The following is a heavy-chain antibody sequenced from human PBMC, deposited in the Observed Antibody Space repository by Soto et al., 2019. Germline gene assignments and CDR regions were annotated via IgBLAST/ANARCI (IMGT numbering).Heavy chain of an antibody. CDR1: GFTFSSYW. CDR3: ARDRYSYYDFWSGSLPYYYYGMDV. CDR2: IKQDGSEK. D-gene: IGHD3-3*01. V-gene: IGHV3-7*01. J-gene: IGHJ6*02. Sequence: PGGSLRLSCVASGFTFSSYWMSWVRQAPGKGLEWVANIKQDGSEKYYVDSVKGRFTISRDNAKNSLYLQMNSPRAEDTAVYYCARDRYSYYDFWSGSLPYYYYGMDVWGQGTTVTVSS.